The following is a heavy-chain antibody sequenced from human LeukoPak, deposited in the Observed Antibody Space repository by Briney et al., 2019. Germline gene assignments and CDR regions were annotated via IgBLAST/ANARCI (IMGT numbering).Heavy chain of an antibody. D-gene: IGHD5-18*01. CDR1: GFTFSSYS. CDR3: ARDQHDTARLPLDY. J-gene: IGHJ4*02. V-gene: IGHV3-21*01. CDR2: ISSSSSYI. Sequence: GGSLRLSCAASGFTFSSYSMNWVRQAPGKGLEWVSSISSSSSYIYYADSVKGRFTISRDNAKNSLYLQMNSLRAEDTAVYYCARDQHDTARLPLDYWGQGTLVTVSS.